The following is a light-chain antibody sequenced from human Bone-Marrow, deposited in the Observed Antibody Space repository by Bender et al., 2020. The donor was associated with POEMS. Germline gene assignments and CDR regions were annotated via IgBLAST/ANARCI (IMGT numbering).Light chain of an antibody. V-gene: IGLV1-47*01. CDR1: TSNIGRSN. Sequence: QSVLTQSPSASGTPGQSVTISCSGGTSNIGRSNVYWYQQVPGTAPKLLIYKNDQRPSGVPDRFSGSKSGTSASLDISGLRSEDEADYYCAAWDDSLSSREFGGGTKLTVL. CDR3: AAWDDSLSSRE. CDR2: KND. J-gene: IGLJ3*02.